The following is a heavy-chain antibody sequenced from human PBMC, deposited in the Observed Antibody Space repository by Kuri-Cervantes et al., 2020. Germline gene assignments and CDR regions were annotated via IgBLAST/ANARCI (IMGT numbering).Heavy chain of an antibody. V-gene: IGHV4-59*11. CDR3: ARARGIWFGANYMDV. D-gene: IGHD3-10*01. Sequence: SETLSLTCTVSGGSIGSHYWSWIRQPPGKGLEWIGYIYYSGSTNYNPSLKSRLTISLDTSKNEFSLKLSSVTAADTAVYYCARARGIWFGANYMDVWGKGTAVTVSS. J-gene: IGHJ6*03. CDR2: IYYSGST. CDR1: GGSIGSHY.